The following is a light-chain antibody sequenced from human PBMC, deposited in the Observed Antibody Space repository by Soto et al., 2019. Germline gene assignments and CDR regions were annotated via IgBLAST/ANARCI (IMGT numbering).Light chain of an antibody. V-gene: IGKV3-15*01. Sequence: EIVMTQSPATLSVSPGERATLSCRASQNVNSNLAWYQQKPGQAPRLLIYGPSARATGIPDRFSGSGSGTEFTLTISSLQSEDVAVYYCQQYDNWPPWTFGQGTKVEVK. CDR2: GPS. CDR3: QQYDNWPPWT. J-gene: IGKJ1*01. CDR1: QNVNSN.